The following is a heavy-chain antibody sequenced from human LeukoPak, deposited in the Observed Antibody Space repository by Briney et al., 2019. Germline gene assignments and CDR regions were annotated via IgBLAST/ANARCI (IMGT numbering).Heavy chain of an antibody. J-gene: IGHJ1*01. V-gene: IGHV1-2*02. CDR3: ARDGVGYYDSSGYYYFQH. CDR2: INPNSGGT. CDR1: GYTFTGHY. Sequence: GASVKVSCKASGYTFTGHYMHWVRQAPGQGLEWMGWINPNSGGTNYAQKFQGRVTMTRDTSISTAYMELSRLRSDDTAVYYCARDGVGYYDSSGYYYFQHWGQGTLVTVSS. D-gene: IGHD3-22*01.